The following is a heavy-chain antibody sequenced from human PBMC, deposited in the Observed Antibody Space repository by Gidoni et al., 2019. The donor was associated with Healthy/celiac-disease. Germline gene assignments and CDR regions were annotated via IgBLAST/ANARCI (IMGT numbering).Heavy chain of an antibody. CDR1: AFTFSSYA. Sequence: EVQLLESGGGLVQPGGALRLSCAASAFTFSSYAMSWVRQAPGKGREWVSAIGGSGGSTYYADSVKGRFTSSRDNSKNTLYLQMNSLRAEDTAVYYCAKDTGWGASYYGMDVWGQGTTVTVSS. CDR2: IGGSGGST. V-gene: IGHV3-23*01. J-gene: IGHJ6*02. CDR3: AKDTGWGASYYGMDV. D-gene: IGHD3-16*01.